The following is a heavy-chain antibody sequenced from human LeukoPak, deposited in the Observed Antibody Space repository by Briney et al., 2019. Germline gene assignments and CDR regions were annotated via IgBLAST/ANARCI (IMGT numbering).Heavy chain of an antibody. CDR2: IHYSGST. J-gene: IGHJ4*02. CDR1: GGSFSSSSYY. D-gene: IGHD1-26*01. CDR3: ARHSRTYYDFDY. Sequence: SETLSLTCSVSGGSFSSSSYYWGWIRQPPGQGLEWIGYIHYSGSTNYNPSLKSRVSISVDMSTHQFSLKLTSVTAADTAVYYCARHSRTYYDFDYWGQGTLVTVSS. V-gene: IGHV4-61*05.